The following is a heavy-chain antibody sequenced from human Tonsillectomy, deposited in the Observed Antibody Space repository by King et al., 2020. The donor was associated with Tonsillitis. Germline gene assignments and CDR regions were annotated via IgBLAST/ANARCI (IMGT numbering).Heavy chain of an antibody. CDR2: ISGSGGRT. CDR1: GFTFSSYA. V-gene: IGHV3-23*04. D-gene: IGHD3-22*01. Sequence: VQLVESGGGLVQPGGSLRLSCAASGFTFSSYAMSWVRQAPGKGLEGVSAISGSGGRTYYADSVKGRFTISRDNSKNTLYMQMNSLRAEDTAVYYCGKSVYYYDSSGYSYWGQGTLVTVSS. CDR3: GKSVYYYDSSGYSY. J-gene: IGHJ4*02.